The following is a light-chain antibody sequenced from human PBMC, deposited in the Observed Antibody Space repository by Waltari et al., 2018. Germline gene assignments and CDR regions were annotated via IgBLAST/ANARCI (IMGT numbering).Light chain of an antibody. CDR3: SSYTSSTTYV. Sequence: QSALTQPASVSGSPGQSITISCTGTSIDGAGYEYVSWHQQHPGKAPKLMIYDVRNRPSGVSNRFSGSKSGNTASLTISGLQAEDEADYYCSSYTSSTTYVLGTGTKVTVL. V-gene: IGLV2-14*03. J-gene: IGLJ1*01. CDR2: DVR. CDR1: SIDGAGYEY.